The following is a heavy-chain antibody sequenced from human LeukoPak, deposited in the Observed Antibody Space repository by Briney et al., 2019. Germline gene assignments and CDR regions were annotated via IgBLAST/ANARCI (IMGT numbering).Heavy chain of an antibody. D-gene: IGHD1-7*01. V-gene: IGHV3-11*01. CDR1: GFTFSDYY. J-gene: IGHJ4*02. CDR2: ISSSGSTI. CDR3: ARGLHSHNWNYEGYFDY. Sequence: GGSLRLSCAASGFTFSDYYMSWIRQAPGKGLEWVSYISSSGSTIYYADSVKGRFTISRDNAKNSLYLQMNSLRAEDTALYYCARGLHSHNWNYEGYFDYWGQGTLVTVSS.